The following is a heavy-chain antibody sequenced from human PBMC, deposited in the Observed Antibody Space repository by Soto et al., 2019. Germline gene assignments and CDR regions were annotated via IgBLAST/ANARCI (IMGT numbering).Heavy chain of an antibody. D-gene: IGHD2-2*01. J-gene: IGHJ5*02. CDR3: AKVLGYCSSTSCPRWFDP. CDR1: GFTFSSYA. Sequence: GGSLRLSCAASGFTFSSYAMSWVRQAPGKGLEWVSAISGSGGSTYYADSVKGRSTISRDNSKNTLYLQMNSLRAEDTAVYYCAKVLGYCSSTSCPRWFDPWGQGTLVTVSS. CDR2: ISGSGGST. V-gene: IGHV3-23*01.